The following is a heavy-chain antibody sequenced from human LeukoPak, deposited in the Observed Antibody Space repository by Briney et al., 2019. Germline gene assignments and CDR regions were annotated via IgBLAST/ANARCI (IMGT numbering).Heavy chain of an antibody. D-gene: IGHD1-7*01. Sequence: ASVKVSCKACGYTLTSYGISWVRQAPGQGLEWMGWISAYNGNTNYAQKLQGRVTMTTDTSASTAYIELRSLRSDDTAVYYCARDRELELRSWYYYMDVWGKGTTVTVSS. CDR2: ISAYNGNT. CDR1: GYTLTSYG. V-gene: IGHV1-18*01. CDR3: ARDRELELRSWYYYMDV. J-gene: IGHJ6*03.